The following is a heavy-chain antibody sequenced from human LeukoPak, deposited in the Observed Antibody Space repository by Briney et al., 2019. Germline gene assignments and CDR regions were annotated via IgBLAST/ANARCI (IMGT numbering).Heavy chain of an antibody. CDR2: MNPNSGNT. D-gene: IGHD2-15*01. CDR3: ARVARGYCSGGSCYFGY. V-gene: IGHV1-8*01. J-gene: IGHJ4*02. CDR1: GYTFTSYD. Sequence: ASVKVSCKASGYTFTSYDINWVRQATGQGLEWMGWMNPNSGNTGYAQKFQGRVTMTRNTSISIAYMELSSLRSEDTAVYYCARVARGYCSGGSCYFGYWGQGTLVTVSS.